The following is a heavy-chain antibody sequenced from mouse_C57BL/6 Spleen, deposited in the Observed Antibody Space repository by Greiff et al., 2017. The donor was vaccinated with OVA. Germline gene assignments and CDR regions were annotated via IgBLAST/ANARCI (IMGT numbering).Heavy chain of an antibody. Sequence: QVQLQQSGAELVMPGASVKLSCKASGYTFTSYWMHWVKQRPGQGLEWIGEIDPSDSYTTYNQKFKGKSTLTVDKSSGTAYMQLSRLTSEDSAVYYCARREDWDSFAYWGQGTLVTVSA. CDR1: GYTFTSYW. V-gene: IGHV1-69*01. J-gene: IGHJ3*01. D-gene: IGHD4-1*01. CDR3: ARREDWDSFAY. CDR2: IDPSDSYT.